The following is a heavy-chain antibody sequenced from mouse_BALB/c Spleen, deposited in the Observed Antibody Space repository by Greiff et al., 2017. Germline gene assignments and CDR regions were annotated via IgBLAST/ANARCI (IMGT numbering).Heavy chain of an antibody. Sequence: VKLVESGPGLVAPSQSLSITCTVSGFSLTSYGVHWVRQPPGKGLEWLGVIWAGGSTNYNSALMSRLSISKDNSKSQVFLKMNSLQTDDTAMYYCARVTVAYGSSSFDVWGAGTTVTVSS. CDR1: GFSLTSYG. CDR2: IWAGGST. D-gene: IGHD1-1*01. J-gene: IGHJ1*01. CDR3: ARVTVAYGSSSFDV. V-gene: IGHV2-9*02.